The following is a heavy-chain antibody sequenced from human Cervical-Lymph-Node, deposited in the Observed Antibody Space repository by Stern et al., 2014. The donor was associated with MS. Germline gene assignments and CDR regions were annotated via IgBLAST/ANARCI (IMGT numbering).Heavy chain of an antibody. Sequence: QVQLVESGAEVKKPGSSMKVSCRASGDTFSSFDIIWVRQAPGQGLELLGGITPLFGTTIYAQKFQGRVTIIADESTSTAYLELNSLKSEDTAVYYCARHQGGIAANWGQGTLVTVSS. J-gene: IGHJ4*02. V-gene: IGHV1-69*01. CDR3: ARHQGGIAAN. D-gene: IGHD6-13*01. CDR1: GDTFSSFD. CDR2: ITPLFGTT.